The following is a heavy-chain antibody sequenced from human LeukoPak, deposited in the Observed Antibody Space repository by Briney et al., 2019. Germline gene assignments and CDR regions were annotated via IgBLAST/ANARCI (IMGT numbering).Heavy chain of an antibody. CDR3: AKDFLTGYYSYYGIDV. J-gene: IGHJ6*04. CDR1: RFTFSNYA. D-gene: IGHD3-9*01. CDR2: ISISGSTT. V-gene: IGHV3-23*01. Sequence: GGSLRLSCAASRFTFSNYAMSWVRQAPHKGLEWVSAISISGSTTNYVDSVKGRFTISRDNSKNTLYLQMNSLRADDTAVYYCAKDFLTGYYSYYGIDVWGKGTTVSVSS.